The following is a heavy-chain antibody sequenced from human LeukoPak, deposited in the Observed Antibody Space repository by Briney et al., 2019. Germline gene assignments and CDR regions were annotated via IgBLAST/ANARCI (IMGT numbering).Heavy chain of an antibody. Sequence: GGSLRLSCVASGFTFSSYAMTWVRQAPGKGLEWVSAISGSGTSTYYADSVKGRFTISRDNSKNTLYLQINSLRAEDTAVYSCAKRDSGSHYVDYWGQGTLVTVSS. J-gene: IGHJ4*02. CDR2: ISGSGTST. CDR3: AKRDSGSHYVDY. D-gene: IGHD1-26*01. CDR1: GFTFSSYA. V-gene: IGHV3-23*01.